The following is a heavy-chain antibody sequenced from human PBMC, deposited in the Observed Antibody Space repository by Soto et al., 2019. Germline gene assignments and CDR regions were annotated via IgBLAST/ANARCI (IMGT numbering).Heavy chain of an antibody. CDR2: IYVTGAV. CDR1: GAALNSGNYY. Sequence: PSETLSLTCIVSGAALNSGNYYWSWIRHVPGKGLEWIGHIYVTGAVDYNPSLRDRITISQDTSERQFSLNLRLVTAADTAVYYCARLRIATNNYKWFDPWGQGTRVTVSS. V-gene: IGHV4-31*03. CDR3: ARLRIATNNYKWFDP. D-gene: IGHD2-21*01. J-gene: IGHJ5*02.